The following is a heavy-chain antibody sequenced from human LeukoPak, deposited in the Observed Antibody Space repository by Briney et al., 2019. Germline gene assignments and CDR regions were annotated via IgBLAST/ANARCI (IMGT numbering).Heavy chain of an antibody. CDR2: IYTSGST. Sequence: SQTLSLTCTVSGGSISSGSYYWSWIRQPAGKGLEWIGRIYTSGSTNYNPSLKSRVTISVDTSKNQFSLKLSSVTAADTAVYYCARYSASYWGIFDYWGQGTLVTVSS. CDR3: ARYSASYWGIFDY. D-gene: IGHD1-26*01. V-gene: IGHV4-61*02. J-gene: IGHJ4*02. CDR1: GGSISSGSYY.